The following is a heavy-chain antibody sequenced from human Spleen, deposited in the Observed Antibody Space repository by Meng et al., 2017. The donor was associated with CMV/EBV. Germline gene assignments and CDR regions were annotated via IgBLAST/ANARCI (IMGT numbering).Heavy chain of an antibody. D-gene: IGHD1-26*01. CDR2: IGTAGDT. J-gene: IGHJ4*02. CDR1: GFTFSSYD. V-gene: IGHV3-13*01. Sequence: SCAAPGFTFSSYDMHWVRQATGKGLEWVSAIGTAGDTYYPGSVKGRFTISRENAKNSLYLQMNSLRAGDTAVYYCARVRVGASYFDYWGQGTLVTVSS. CDR3: ARVRVGASYFDY.